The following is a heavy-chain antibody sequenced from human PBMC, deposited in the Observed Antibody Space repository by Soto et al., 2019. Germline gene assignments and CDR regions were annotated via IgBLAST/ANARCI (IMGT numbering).Heavy chain of an antibody. J-gene: IGHJ6*02. Sequence: QVQLQESGPRLVKPSETLSLTCTVSDDFISSYYWNWIRQPAGKGLEWIGDINHSGSTNYNSSLTSRVTISVDTSKNQLSLKLRSVTAADTAVYYCAREEVPQWFTRGYYGMDVWGQGTTGTFSS. D-gene: IGHD2-2*01. V-gene: IGHV4-59*12. CDR1: DDFISSYY. CDR3: AREEVPQWFTRGYYGMDV. CDR2: INHSGST.